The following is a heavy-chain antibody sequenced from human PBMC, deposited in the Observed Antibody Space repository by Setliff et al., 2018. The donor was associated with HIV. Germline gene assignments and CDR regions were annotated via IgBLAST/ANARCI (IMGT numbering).Heavy chain of an antibody. CDR1: GGSISSNNFC. J-gene: IGHJ4*02. CDR3: SRHPFAGTVDY. V-gene: IGHV4-39*01. D-gene: IGHD1-1*01. Sequence: SETLSLTCTVSGGSISSNNFCWDWIRQPPEKGLEWIATICYTGRTYYNPSLKSRVAISVDTSKNLFSLRLTSLTAADTAFYYCSRHPFAGTVDYWGQATLVTV. CDR2: ICYTGRT.